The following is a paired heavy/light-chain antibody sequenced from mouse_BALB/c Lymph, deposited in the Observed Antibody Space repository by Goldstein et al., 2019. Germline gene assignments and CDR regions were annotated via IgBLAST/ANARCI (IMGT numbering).Heavy chain of an antibody. CDR2: INPYNGAT. CDR1: GYSFTGYY. D-gene: IGHD4-1*01. J-gene: IGHJ2*01. CDR3: ARWEYYFDY. Sequence: EVQLQQSGPELVKPGASVKISCKASGYSFTGYYMHWVKQSHVKSLEWIGRINPYNGATSYNQNFKDKASLTVDKSSSTAYMELHSLTSEDSAVYYCARWEYYFDYWGQGTTLTVSS. V-gene: IGHV1-26*01.
Light chain of an antibody. Sequence: DIVLTQSPASLAVSLGQRATISCRASKSVSTSGYSYMHWYQQKPGQPPKLLIYLASNLESGVPARFSGSGSGTDFTLNIHPVEEEDAATYYCQHSRELPYTFGGGTKLEIK. J-gene: IGKJ2*01. CDR3: QHSRELPYT. V-gene: IGKV3-12*01. CDR2: LAS. CDR1: KSVSTSGYSY.